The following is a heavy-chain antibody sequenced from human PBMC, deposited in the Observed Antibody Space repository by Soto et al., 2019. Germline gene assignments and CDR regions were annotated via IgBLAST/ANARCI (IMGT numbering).Heavy chain of an antibody. V-gene: IGHV1-69*11. CDR3: AEGGERGYSGYDPRIDY. J-gene: IGHJ4*02. CDR2: IIPILGTA. Sequence: QVQLVQSGAEVKKPGSSVKVSCKASGGTFSSYAISWVRQAPGQGLEWMGGIIPILGTANYAQKFQGRVTITAGGSPDTGYRGGNSLKFEDTGRYFRAEGGERGYSGYDPRIDYWGQGTLVTVSS. CDR1: GGTFSSYA. D-gene: IGHD5-12*01.